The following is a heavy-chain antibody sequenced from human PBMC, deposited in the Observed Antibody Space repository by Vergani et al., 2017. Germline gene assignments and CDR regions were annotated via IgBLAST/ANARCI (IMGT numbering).Heavy chain of an antibody. V-gene: IGHV3-23*01. CDR3: VNLQTYYDSSGYLYYFDY. CDR1: GFTFSSYA. D-gene: IGHD3-22*01. J-gene: IGHJ4*02. Sequence: EVQLLESGGGLVQPGGSLRLSCAASGFTFSSYAMSWVRQAPGKGLEWVSAISGSGGSTYYADSVKGRFTISRDNSKNTLYLQMNSLRAEDTAVYYCVNLQTYYDSSGYLYYFDYWGQGTLVTVSS. CDR2: ISGSGGST.